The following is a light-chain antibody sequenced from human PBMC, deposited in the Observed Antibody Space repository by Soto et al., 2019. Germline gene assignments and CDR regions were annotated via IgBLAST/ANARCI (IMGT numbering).Light chain of an antibody. CDR2: EVS. CDR3: SSYGSTSTRYV. Sequence: QSALTQPASVSGSPGQSITISCTGTSSDVGGYNYVSWYQQHPGKAPKLMIYEVSNRPSGVSTRFSGSKSGNTASLTISGLQAEDDGDYFCSSYGSTSTRYVFGTGTKLTV. CDR1: SSDVGGYNY. V-gene: IGLV2-14*01. J-gene: IGLJ1*01.